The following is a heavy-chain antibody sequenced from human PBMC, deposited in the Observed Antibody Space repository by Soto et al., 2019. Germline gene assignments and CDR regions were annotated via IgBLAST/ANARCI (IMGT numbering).Heavy chain of an antibody. CDR2: IIPMFGTA. CDR3: ASGIQLWLRRIHTGYSG. J-gene: IGHJ4*02. V-gene: IGHV1-69*12. CDR1: GGTFSTYA. D-gene: IGHD5-18*01. Sequence: QVQLVQSGAEVKKPESSVKVSCKDPGGTFSTYAISWVRQAPGQGLEWMGGIIPMFGTANYAQRFQDRVTITADESTNTVYMELSSLRSEDTAVYFCASGIQLWLRRIHTGYSGWGQGTLVTVSS.